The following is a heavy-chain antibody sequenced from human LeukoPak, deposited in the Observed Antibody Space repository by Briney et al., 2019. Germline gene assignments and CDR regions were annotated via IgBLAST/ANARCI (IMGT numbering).Heavy chain of an antibody. CDR3: AREDSSSWPPLYYFDY. CDR1: GGSFSGYY. J-gene: IGHJ4*02. V-gene: IGHV4-4*07. CDR2: IYTSGST. D-gene: IGHD6-13*01. Sequence: SETLSLTCAVYGGSFSGYYWSWIRQPAGKGLEWIGRIYTSGSTNYNPSLKSRVTMSVDTSKNQFSLKLSSVTAADTAVYYCAREDSSSWPPLYYFDYWGQGTLVTVSS.